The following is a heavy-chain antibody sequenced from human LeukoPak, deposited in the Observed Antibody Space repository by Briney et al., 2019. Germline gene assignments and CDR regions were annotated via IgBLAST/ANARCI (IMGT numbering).Heavy chain of an antibody. Sequence: ASVKVSCKASGYTFTGYYMHWVRQAPGQGLEWMGWINPNSGGTNYAQKFQGWVTMTRDTSISTAYMELRSLRSDDTAMYYCARASDGGYDFWSGYPNWFDPWGQGTLVTVSS. CDR1: GYTFTGYY. D-gene: IGHD3-3*01. CDR3: ARASDGGYDFWSGYPNWFDP. V-gene: IGHV1-2*04. J-gene: IGHJ5*02. CDR2: INPNSGGT.